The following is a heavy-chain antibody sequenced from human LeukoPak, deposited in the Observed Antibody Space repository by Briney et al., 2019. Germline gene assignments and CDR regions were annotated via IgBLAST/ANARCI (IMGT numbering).Heavy chain of an antibody. CDR3: AKGAGDSSRCYPPAEYFQH. J-gene: IGHJ1*01. D-gene: IGHD3-22*01. Sequence: GGSLRLSCAASGFTFSSYAMSWVRQAPGKGLEWVSAISGSGGSTYYADSVKGRFTISRDNSKNTLYLQMNSLRAEDTAVYYCAKGAGDSSRCYPPAEYFQHWGQGTLVTVSS. CDR2: ISGSGGST. CDR1: GFTFSSYA. V-gene: IGHV3-23*01.